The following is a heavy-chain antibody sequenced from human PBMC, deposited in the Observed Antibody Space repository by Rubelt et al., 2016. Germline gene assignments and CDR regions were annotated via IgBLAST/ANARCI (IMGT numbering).Heavy chain of an antibody. Sequence: GGSLRLSCAASGLTFSIYAMNWVRQAPGKGLEWVSVVSGSGGSTYYADSVKGRFTISRDNSRNTLFLQMNSLRAEDTAVYYCARWSGTYYDHWGQGTLVTVSS. CDR2: VSGSGGST. V-gene: IGHV3-23*01. CDR1: GLTFSIYA. D-gene: IGHD3-3*01. CDR3: ARWSGTYYDH. J-gene: IGHJ4*02.